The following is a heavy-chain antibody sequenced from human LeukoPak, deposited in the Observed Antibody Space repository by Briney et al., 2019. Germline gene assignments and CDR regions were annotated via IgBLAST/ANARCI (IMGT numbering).Heavy chain of an antibody. V-gene: IGHV3-7*01. CDR1: GFTFSGSW. CDR3: TKNTHDY. CDR2: IKGDGSGK. J-gene: IGHJ4*02. Sequence: GGSLRLSCAASGFTFSGSWMSWVRQAPGKGLEWVAIIKGDGSGKFYVDSVKGRFAISRDDAKSSLFLQMDSLRSEDTAVYYCTKNTHDYWGQGTLVTVSS. D-gene: IGHD1/OR15-1a*01.